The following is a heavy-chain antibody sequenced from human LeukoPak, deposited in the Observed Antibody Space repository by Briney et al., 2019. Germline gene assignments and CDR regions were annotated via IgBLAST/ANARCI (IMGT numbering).Heavy chain of an antibody. V-gene: IGHV4-34*01. CDR3: ARRINCSSTSCRLGYFDY. CDR1: GGSFSGYY. J-gene: IGHJ4*02. Sequence: SETLSLTCAVYGGSFSGYYWSWIRQPPGKGLEWIGEINHSGSTNYNPSLKSRVTISVDTSKNQFSLKLSSVTAADTAVYYCARRINCSSTSCRLGYFDYWGQGTLVTVSS. CDR2: INHSGST. D-gene: IGHD2-2*01.